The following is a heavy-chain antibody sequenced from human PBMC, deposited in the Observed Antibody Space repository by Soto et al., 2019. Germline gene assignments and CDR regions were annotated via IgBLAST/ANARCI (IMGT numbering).Heavy chain of an antibody. CDR2: IYPGDSDT. Sequence: GESLKISCKGSGYSFASYWIGWVRQMPGKDLEWMGIIYPGDSDTRYSPSFQGQVTISADKSLRTAYLQWTSLKASDTALYYCSRTRSCPLGFYYDGIDVWGQGTTVTVSS. V-gene: IGHV5-51*01. CDR3: SRTRSCPLGFYYDGIDV. J-gene: IGHJ6*02. D-gene: IGHD6-6*01. CDR1: GYSFASYW.